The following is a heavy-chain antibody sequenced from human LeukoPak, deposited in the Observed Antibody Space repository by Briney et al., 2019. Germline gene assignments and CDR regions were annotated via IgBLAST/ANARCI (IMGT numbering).Heavy chain of an antibody. J-gene: IGHJ4*02. CDR3: AGPYDFWSGYPGGGY. Sequence: GGSLRLSCAASGFTFSDYYMSWVRQAPGKGLEWVANIKQDGSEKYYVDSVKGRFTISRDNAKNSLYLQMNSLRAEDTAVYYCAGPYDFWSGYPGGGYWGQGTLVTVSS. CDR1: GFTFSDYY. V-gene: IGHV3-7*01. D-gene: IGHD3-3*01. CDR2: IKQDGSEK.